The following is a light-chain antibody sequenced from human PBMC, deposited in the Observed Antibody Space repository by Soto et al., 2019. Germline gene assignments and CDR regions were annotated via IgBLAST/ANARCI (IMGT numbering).Light chain of an antibody. V-gene: IGLV1-44*01. J-gene: IGLJ1*01. CDR2: SNN. CDR3: AAWDDSMNGSYV. Sequence: LTHPPSTSGTPGQRVTISCSGSRSNIGSNTVTWYQQLPGTAPKLLIYSNNQRPSGVPDRFSGSKSGTSASLAISGLQSEDQADYYCAAWDDSMNGSYVFGTPTKVTVL. CDR1: RSNIGSNT.